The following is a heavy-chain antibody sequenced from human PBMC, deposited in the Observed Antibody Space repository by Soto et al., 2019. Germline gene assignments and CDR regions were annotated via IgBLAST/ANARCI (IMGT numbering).Heavy chain of an antibody. D-gene: IGHD3-22*01. Sequence: ASVKVSCKASGYTFTSYYMHWVRQAPGQGLEWMGIINPSGGSTSYAQKFQGRVTMTRDTSTSTVYMELSSLRSEDTAVYYCAREGYYDSSGYYGGNWFDPWGQGTLVTV. J-gene: IGHJ5*02. CDR3: AREGYYDSSGYYGGNWFDP. V-gene: IGHV1-46*01. CDR1: GYTFTSYY. CDR2: INPSGGST.